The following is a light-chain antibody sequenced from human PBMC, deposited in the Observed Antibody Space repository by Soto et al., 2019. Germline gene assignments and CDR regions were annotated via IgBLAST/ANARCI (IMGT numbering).Light chain of an antibody. CDR1: QSVVSS. J-gene: IGKJ1*01. Sequence: EIVLTQSPATLSLSPGERATLSCRASQSVVSSLAWYQQKPGHAPRLLIYDTSNRATGIPARFSGSGSGTDFTLTISSLEPEDFAIYYCHQRSNWPWTFGQGTKVELK. V-gene: IGKV3-11*01. CDR2: DTS. CDR3: HQRSNWPWT.